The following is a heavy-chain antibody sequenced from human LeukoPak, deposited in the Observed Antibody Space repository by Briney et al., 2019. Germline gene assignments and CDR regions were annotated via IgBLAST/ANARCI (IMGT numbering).Heavy chain of an antibody. CDR2: IFPSGGEI. CDR3: ARSGTTSDILTGQNWFGP. Sequence: GGSLRLSCAASGFTFSTFAMSWARQPPGKGLEWVSSIFPSGGEIHYADSVRGRFTISRDNSKSTLSLQMNSLRAEDTAVYYCARSGTTSDILTGQNWFGPWGQGTLVTVSS. J-gene: IGHJ5*02. V-gene: IGHV3-23*01. D-gene: IGHD3-9*01. CDR1: GFTFSTFA.